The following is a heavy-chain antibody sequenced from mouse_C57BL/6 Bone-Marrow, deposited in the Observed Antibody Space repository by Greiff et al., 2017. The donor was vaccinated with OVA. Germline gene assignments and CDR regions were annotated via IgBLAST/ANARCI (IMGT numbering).Heavy chain of an antibody. J-gene: IGHJ4*01. Sequence: VQLQQSGAELVRPGASVKLSCKASGYTFTDYYINWVKQRPGQGLEWIARIYPGSGNTYYNEKFKGKATLTAEKSSSTAYMQLSSLTSEDSAVYFCARGPLLLRAMDYWGQGTSVTVSS. CDR2: IYPGSGNT. V-gene: IGHV1-76*01. D-gene: IGHD1-1*01. CDR3: ARGPLLLRAMDY. CDR1: GYTFTDYY.